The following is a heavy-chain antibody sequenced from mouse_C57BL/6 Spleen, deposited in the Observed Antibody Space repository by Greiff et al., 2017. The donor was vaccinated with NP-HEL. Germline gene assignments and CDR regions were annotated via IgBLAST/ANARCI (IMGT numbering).Heavy chain of an antibody. D-gene: IGHD1-1*01. J-gene: IGHJ1*03. Sequence: QVQLQQSGAELVRPGASVTLSCKASGYTFTDYEMHWVKQTPVHGLEWIGAIDPETGGTAYNQKFKGKAILTADKSSSTAYMELRSLTSEDSAVYYCTRPYYYGSSWGYFDVWGTGTTVTVSS. CDR1: GYTFTDYE. V-gene: IGHV1-15*01. CDR3: TRPYYYGSSWGYFDV. CDR2: IDPETGGT.